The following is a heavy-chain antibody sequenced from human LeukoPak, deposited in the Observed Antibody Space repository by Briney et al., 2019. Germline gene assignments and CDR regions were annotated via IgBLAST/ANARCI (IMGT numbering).Heavy chain of an antibody. CDR1: GGSINSYY. J-gene: IGHJ6*02. CDR2: IYYSGST. V-gene: IGHV4-59*01. Sequence: SETLSLTCTVSGGSINSYYWSWIRQPPGKGLEWIGYIYYSGSTNYNPSLKSRVTISVDTSKNQFSLKLSSVTAADTAVYYCARALTYYDFWSGRTGDYYYGMDVWGQGTTVTVSS. D-gene: IGHD3-3*01. CDR3: ARALTYYDFWSGRTGDYYYGMDV.